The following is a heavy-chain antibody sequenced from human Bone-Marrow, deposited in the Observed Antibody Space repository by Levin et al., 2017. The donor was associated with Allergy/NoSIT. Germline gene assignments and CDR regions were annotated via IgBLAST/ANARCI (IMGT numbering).Heavy chain of an antibody. Sequence: PGGSLRLSCKASGYTFTSYYMHWVRQAPGQGLEWMGIINPSGGSTSYAQKFQGRVTMTRDTSTSTVYMELSSLRSEDTAVYYCAREFAAGPDLGRAFDIWGQGTMVTVSS. CDR1: GYTFTSYY. CDR2: INPSGGST. V-gene: IGHV1-46*01. J-gene: IGHJ3*02. D-gene: IGHD6-19*01. CDR3: AREFAAGPDLGRAFDI.